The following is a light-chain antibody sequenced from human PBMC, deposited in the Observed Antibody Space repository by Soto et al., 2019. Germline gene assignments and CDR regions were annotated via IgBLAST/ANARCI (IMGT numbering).Light chain of an antibody. CDR2: GAS. CDR3: QQYGSSPWT. J-gene: IGKJ1*01. V-gene: IGKV3-20*01. CDR1: HSVSSSY. Sequence: EIVLTQSPGTLSLSPGERATLSCRASHSVSSSYLAWYQQKPGQAPRLLIYGASSRATGIPDRFSGSGSGTDFTLTISRVEPEDFAVYYCQQYGSSPWTFGQGTNVEIK.